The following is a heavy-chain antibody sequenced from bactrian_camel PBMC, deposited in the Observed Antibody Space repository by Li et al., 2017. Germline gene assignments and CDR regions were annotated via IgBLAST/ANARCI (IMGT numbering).Heavy chain of an antibody. J-gene: IGHJ4*01. CDR2: LWIGGATT. Sequence: HVQLVESGGGLVQPGGSLRLSCAAGRYTYKRNCMGWFRQRPGKDREGLAVLWIGGATTVYADSVKGRFIITRDKAKDLVYLQMNSLKTEDSGVYYCSTQADPEYPLVGGTQVTVS. D-gene: IGHD3*01. CDR1: RYTYKRNC. V-gene: IGHV3S1*01.